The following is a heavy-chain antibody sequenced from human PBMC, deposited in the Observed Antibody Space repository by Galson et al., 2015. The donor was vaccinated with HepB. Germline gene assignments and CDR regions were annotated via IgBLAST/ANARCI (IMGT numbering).Heavy chain of an antibody. CDR1: GFTFSRYA. D-gene: IGHD3-22*01. CDR2: IWNDGSRK. J-gene: IGHJ4*02. V-gene: IGHV3-33*01. Sequence: SLRLSCAGTGFTFSRYAMHWVRHAPGKGLEWVTIIWNDGSRKLYGNSVRGRFTSSRDNSKNTVYLQMNSLRAEDTGVYYCARGENASGYRPDYWGQGTLVIVSS. CDR3: ARGENASGYRPDY.